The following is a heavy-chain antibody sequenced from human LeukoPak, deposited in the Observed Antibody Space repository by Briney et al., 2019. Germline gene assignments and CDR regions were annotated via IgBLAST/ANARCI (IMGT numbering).Heavy chain of an antibody. CDR3: AKVESVAAAGYYFDY. CDR2: IRYDGSNK. D-gene: IGHD6-13*01. J-gene: IGHJ4*02. V-gene: IGHV3-30*02. Sequence: TGGSLRLSCAASGFTFSSYGMHWVRQAPGKGLEWVAFIRYDGSNKYYADSVKGRFTISRDNSKNTLYLQMNSLRAEDTAVYYCAKVESVAAAGYYFDYGGQGPLVTAPS. CDR1: GFTFSSYG.